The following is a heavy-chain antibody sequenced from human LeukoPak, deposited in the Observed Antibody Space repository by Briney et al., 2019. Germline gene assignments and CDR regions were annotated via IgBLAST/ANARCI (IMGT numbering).Heavy chain of an antibody. CDR2: ISGSGGST. CDR3: AKEYYDYLWGSYRDY. D-gene: IGHD3-16*01. V-gene: IGHV3-23*01. J-gene: IGHJ4*02. CDR1: GFFFSSYA. Sequence: GGSLRLSCAASGFFFSSYAMSWVRQAPGKGLEWVSAISGSGGSTYYADSVKGRFTISRDNSKNTLYLQMNSLRAEDTAVYHCAKEYYDYLWGSYRDYWGQGTLVTVSS.